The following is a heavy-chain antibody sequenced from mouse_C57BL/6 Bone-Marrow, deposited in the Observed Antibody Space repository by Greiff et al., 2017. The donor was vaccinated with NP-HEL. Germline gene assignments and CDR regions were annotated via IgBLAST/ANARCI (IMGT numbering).Heavy chain of an antibody. Sequence: QVQLQQSGAELVKPGASVKLSCKASGYTFTSYWMHWVKQRPGQGLEWIGMIHPNSGSTNYNEKFKSKATLTVDKSSSTAYMQLSSLTSEDSAVYYCARDYGSSYGYWYFDVWGTGTTVTVSS. CDR1: GYTFTSYW. J-gene: IGHJ1*03. V-gene: IGHV1-64*01. D-gene: IGHD1-1*01. CDR2: IHPNSGST. CDR3: ARDYGSSYGYWYFDV.